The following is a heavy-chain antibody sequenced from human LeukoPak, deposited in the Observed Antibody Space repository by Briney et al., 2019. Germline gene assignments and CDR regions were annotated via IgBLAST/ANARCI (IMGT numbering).Heavy chain of an antibody. CDR3: ARAERTVNVFDS. V-gene: IGHV4-4*07. CDR1: DGSMISYH. CDR2: IYTTGST. Sequence: SETLSLTCSVSDGSMISYHWSWIRQPAGKGLEWVGRIYTTGSTDYNPSLMSRVTMSVDTSKNQFSLKLRSVTAADTAVYYCARAERTVNVFDSWGQGTIVTVSS. J-gene: IGHJ3*01. D-gene: IGHD3-10*02.